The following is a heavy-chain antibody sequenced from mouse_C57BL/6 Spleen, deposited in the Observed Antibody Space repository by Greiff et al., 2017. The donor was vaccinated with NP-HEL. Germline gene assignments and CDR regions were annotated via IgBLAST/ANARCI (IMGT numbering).Heavy chain of an antibody. D-gene: IGHD2-2*01. Sequence: QVQLQQPGAELVRPGTSVKLSCKASGYTFTSYWMHWVKQRPGQGLEWIGMIHPNSGSTNYNEKFKSKATLTVDKSSSTAYMQLSSLTSEDSAVYYCARMVTTGYYFDYWGQGTTLTVSS. J-gene: IGHJ2*01. V-gene: IGHV1-64*01. CDR1: GYTFTSYW. CDR2: IHPNSGST. CDR3: ARMVTTGYYFDY.